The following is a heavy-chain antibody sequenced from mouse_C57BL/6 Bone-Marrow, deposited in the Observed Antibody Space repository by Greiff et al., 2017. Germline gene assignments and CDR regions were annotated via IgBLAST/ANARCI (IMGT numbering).Heavy chain of an antibody. J-gene: IGHJ2*01. CDR2: IYPGSGNT. CDR3: ARSRYKAYYFDY. Sequence: VQLQQSGAELVRPGASVKLSCKASGYTFTDYYINWVKQRPGQGLEWIARIYPGSGNTYYNEKFKGKATLTAEKSSSTAYMQLSSLTSEDSSVYFCARSRYKAYYFDYWGQGTTLTVSS. CDR1: GYTFTDYY. V-gene: IGHV1-76*01. D-gene: IGHD1-1*01.